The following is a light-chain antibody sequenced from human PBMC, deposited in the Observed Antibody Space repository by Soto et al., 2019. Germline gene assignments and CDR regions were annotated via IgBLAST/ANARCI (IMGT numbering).Light chain of an antibody. J-gene: IGLJ2*01. CDR2: DVT. CDR3: SSFATSGTTVI. V-gene: IGLV2-14*03. CDR1: NNDVGAYPY. Sequence: QSALTQPASVSGSPGQSITISCTGTNNDVGAYPYVSWYQQHPGTAPKLIIYDVTNRPSGISDRFSGFKSGNTASLTISGLQAEDESDYYCSSFATSGTTVIFGGGTKLTVL.